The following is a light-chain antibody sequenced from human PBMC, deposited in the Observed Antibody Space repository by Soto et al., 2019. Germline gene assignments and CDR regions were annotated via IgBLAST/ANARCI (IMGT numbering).Light chain of an antibody. Sequence: EIVLTQSPATLSLSPGERATLSCRASQSVSTYLAWYQQRPGQAPRLLIYDASYRATDIPPRFSGSGSGTDLDLTITSLKPEYVAVSYCQQRRSWPPTITFGQGTRLDIK. J-gene: IGKJ5*01. CDR3: QQRRSWPPTIT. CDR1: QSVSTY. CDR2: DAS. V-gene: IGKV3-11*01.